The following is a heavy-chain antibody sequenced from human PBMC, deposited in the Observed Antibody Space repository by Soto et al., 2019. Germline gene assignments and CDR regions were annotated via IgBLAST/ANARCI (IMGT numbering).Heavy chain of an antibody. Sequence: QVQLQQWGAGLLKPSETLSLTCAVYGGSFSGYYWSWIRQPPGKGLEWIGEINHSGSTNYNPSLKSRVTISVDTSKNPFSLKLSSVTAAATAVYYCARERNVGGSYRYTVWGQGTLVTVSS. J-gene: IGHJ4*02. D-gene: IGHD3-16*02. CDR2: INHSGST. V-gene: IGHV4-34*01. CDR1: GGSFSGYY. CDR3: ARERNVGGSYRYTV.